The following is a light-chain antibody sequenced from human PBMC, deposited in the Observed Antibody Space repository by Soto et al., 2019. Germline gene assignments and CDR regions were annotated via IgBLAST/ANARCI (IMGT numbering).Light chain of an antibody. CDR3: SSYTSASTLLYL. CDR1: SSDVGGYNY. J-gene: IGLJ1*01. Sequence: QSALTQPASVSGSPGQSITISCTGTSSDVGGYNYVSWYQQHPGIAPKLLIYGVTNRPSGLSTRFSGSKSGNTASLTISGLQAEYAADYHCSSYTSASTLLYLFGTGTKVTVL. V-gene: IGLV2-14*01. CDR2: GVT.